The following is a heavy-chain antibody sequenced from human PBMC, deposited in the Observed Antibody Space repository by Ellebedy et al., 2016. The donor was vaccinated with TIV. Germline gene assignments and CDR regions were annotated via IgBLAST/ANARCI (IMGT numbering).Heavy chain of an antibody. CDR3: ARDHVGGLDY. CDR1: GFTFSAYT. CDR2: ISSSGDYT. V-gene: IGHV3-21*01. J-gene: IGHJ4*02. Sequence: GESLKISCAASGFTFSAYTINWVRQAPGKGLEWVSSISSSGDYTYYTDSVKGRFTISRDNDKMSLYLQMNSLRAEDTAMYYCARDHVGGLDYWGQGTLVTVSS. D-gene: IGHD1-26*01.